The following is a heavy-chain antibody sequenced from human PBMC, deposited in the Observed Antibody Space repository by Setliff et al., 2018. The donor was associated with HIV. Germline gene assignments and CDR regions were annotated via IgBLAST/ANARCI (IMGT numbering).Heavy chain of an antibody. J-gene: IGHJ6*02. CDR1: GVSITSYY. CDR2: TYYGGSTDYS. V-gene: IGHV4-59*01. CDR3: ARDFRYDTSGSLTGYGLDV. D-gene: IGHD3-22*01. Sequence: PSETLSLTCTVSGVSITSYYWSWVRQVPGKGLEWIDNTYYGGSTDYSKYNPSVKSRATISVDIYRKQLSLNLRPVTAADTAVYYCARDFRYDTSGSLTGYGLDVWGQGTTVTVSS.